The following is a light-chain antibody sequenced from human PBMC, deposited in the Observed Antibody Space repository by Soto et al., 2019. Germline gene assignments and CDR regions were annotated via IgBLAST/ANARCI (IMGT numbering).Light chain of an antibody. J-gene: IGKJ2*01. CDR1: QDISTS. CDR3: QQLNSHPRT. V-gene: IGKV1-9*01. Sequence: DIQLTQSPSFLSASVGDRVTVSCRASQDISTSLAWFQQKAGKVPQLLVYPASTLQDGVPSRFSGSGSGTEFTLTISSLQPEDFATYYCQQLNSHPRTFGQGTKLEIK. CDR2: PAS.